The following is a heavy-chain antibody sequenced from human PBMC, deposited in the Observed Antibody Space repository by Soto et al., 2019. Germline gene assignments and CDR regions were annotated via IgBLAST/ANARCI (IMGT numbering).Heavy chain of an antibody. Sequence: GASVKVSCKASGGTFSSYAISWVRQAPGKGLEWMGGFDPEDGETFYAQKFQVRVTMTEDTSTDTAYMELNSLKSEDTAVYYCATAGTRESTFGVFDIWGQGTMVTVSS. CDR3: ATAGTRESTFGVFDI. J-gene: IGHJ3*02. CDR2: FDPEDGET. V-gene: IGHV1-24*01. D-gene: IGHD3-3*01. CDR1: GGTFSSYA.